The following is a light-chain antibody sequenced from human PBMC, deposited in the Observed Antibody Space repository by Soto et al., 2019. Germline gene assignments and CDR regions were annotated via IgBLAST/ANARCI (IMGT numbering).Light chain of an antibody. CDR2: KAS. V-gene: IGKV1-5*03. J-gene: IGKJ1*01. Sequence: DIQMTQSPSTLSGSVGDRVTITCRASQTISSWLAWYQQKPGKAPKLLIYKASTLKSGVPSRFSGSGSGTEFTLTISNLQPDDFATYDCQHYNSYSEAFGQGTKVDIK. CDR1: QTISSW. CDR3: QHYNSYSEA.